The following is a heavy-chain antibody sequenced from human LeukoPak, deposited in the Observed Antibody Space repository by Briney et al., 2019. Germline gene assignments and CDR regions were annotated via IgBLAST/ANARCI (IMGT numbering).Heavy chain of an antibody. CDR1: GFTFSSYE. CDR2: ISNSGSTI. J-gene: IGHJ4*02. V-gene: IGHV3-48*03. CDR3: ARGWGGGTHDY. Sequence: GSLRLSCAASGFTFSSYEMNWVRQAPGKGLEWVSYISNSGSTIYHADSVKGRFTISRDNAKNSLYPQMNSLRAGDTAVYYCARGWGGGTHDYWGQGTLVTVSS. D-gene: IGHD3-10*01.